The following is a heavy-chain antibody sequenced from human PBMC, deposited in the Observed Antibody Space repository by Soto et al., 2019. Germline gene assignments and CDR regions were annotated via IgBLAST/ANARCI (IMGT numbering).Heavy chain of an antibody. CDR1: GGSINHDY. J-gene: IGHJ4*02. Sequence: PSETLSLTCTVSGGSINHDYWTWIRQPPGKGLEWMGYIYYSGTTTNYNPSLKSRVTLSVDTSKNQFSLKLSSVTAADTAVYYCARQERPRDCSAGSCSGYPLDYWGQGTLVTVSS. CDR2: IYYSGTT. V-gene: IGHV4-59*08. D-gene: IGHD2-15*01. CDR3: ARQERPRDCSAGSCSGYPLDY.